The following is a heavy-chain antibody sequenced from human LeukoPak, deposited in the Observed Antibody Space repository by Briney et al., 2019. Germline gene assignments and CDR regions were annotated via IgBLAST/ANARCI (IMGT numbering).Heavy chain of an antibody. CDR2: INPSGGST. D-gene: IGHD1-26*01. CDR1: GYTFTSYY. Sequence: ASVKVSCKASGYTFTSYYMHWVRQAPGQGLEWMGIINPSGGSTSYAQKFQGRVTMTRDASTSTVYMELSSLRSEDTAVYYCASLTVGATLFDYWGQGTLVTVSS. CDR3: ASLTVGATLFDY. J-gene: IGHJ4*02. V-gene: IGHV1-46*01.